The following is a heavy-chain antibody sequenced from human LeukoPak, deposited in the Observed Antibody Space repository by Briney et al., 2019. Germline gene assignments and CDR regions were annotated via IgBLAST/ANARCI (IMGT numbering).Heavy chain of an antibody. CDR3: ARLSAMVRGPEDIYYFEY. CDR2: IRQDGSEK. Sequence: GGSLRLSCEASGFSFSTYWMSWVRQAPGKGLEWVANIRQDGSEKYYVDSVKGRFTISRDIAKKSLYLQMNSLRAEDTAVYYCARLSAMVRGPEDIYYFEYWGQGTLVTVSS. V-gene: IGHV3-7*01. CDR1: GFSFSTYW. J-gene: IGHJ4*02. D-gene: IGHD3-10*01.